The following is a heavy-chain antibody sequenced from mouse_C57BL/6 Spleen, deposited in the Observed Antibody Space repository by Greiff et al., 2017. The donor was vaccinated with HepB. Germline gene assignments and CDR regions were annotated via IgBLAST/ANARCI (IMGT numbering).Heavy chain of an antibody. CDR3: AREDDYDLDY. Sequence: EVKVVESGGGLVKPGGSLKLSCAASGFTFSSYAMSWVRQTPEKRLEWVATISDGGSYTYYPDNVKGRFTISRDNAKNNLYLQMSHLKSEDTAMYYCAREDDYDLDYWGQGTTLTVSS. CDR1: GFTFSSYA. V-gene: IGHV5-4*01. J-gene: IGHJ2*01. CDR2: ISDGGSYT. D-gene: IGHD2-4*01.